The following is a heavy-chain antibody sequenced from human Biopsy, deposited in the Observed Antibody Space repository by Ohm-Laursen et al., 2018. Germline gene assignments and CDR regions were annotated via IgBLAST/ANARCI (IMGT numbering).Heavy chain of an antibody. CDR3: ARNTGWYGDLYYFDY. CDR1: GYSFTSYY. J-gene: IGHJ4*02. V-gene: IGHV1-46*01. D-gene: IGHD6-19*01. CDR2: INPSGSTT. Sequence: ASVNVSCKASGYSFTSYYMHWVRQAPGQGLEWMGRINPSGSTTSYPQIFQGRVTMTRDTSKSTVYMELSSLRSADTAVYFCARNTGWYGDLYYFDYWGQGTLVTVSS.